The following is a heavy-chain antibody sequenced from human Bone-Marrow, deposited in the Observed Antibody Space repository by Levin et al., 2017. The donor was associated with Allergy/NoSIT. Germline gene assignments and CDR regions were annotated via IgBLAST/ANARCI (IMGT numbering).Heavy chain of an antibody. Sequence: ASVKVSCKASGYTFTSYDINWVRQATGQGLEWMGWMNPNSGNTGYAQKFQGRVTMTRNTSISTAYMELSSLRSEDTAVYYCARGPFGEEWLLWGGYYYYGMDVWGQGTTVTVSS. V-gene: IGHV1-8*01. J-gene: IGHJ6*02. CDR2: MNPNSGNT. CDR1: GYTFTSYD. D-gene: IGHD3-3*01. CDR3: ARGPFGEEWLLWGGYYYYGMDV.